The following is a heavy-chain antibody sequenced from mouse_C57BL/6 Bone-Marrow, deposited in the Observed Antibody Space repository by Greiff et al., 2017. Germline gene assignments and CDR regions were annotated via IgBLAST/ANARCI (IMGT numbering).Heavy chain of an antibody. V-gene: IGHV2-2*01. CDR1: GFSLTSYG. CDR3: ARRTETFYWYLDV. CDR2: IWSGGST. J-gene: IGHJ1*03. D-gene: IGHD4-1*01. Sequence: VMLVESGPGLVQPSQCLSITCTVSGFSLTSYGVHWVRQSPGKGLEWLGVIWSGGSTDYNAPFISSLSISKDNTQSQVFFKMNRLQADDTSIYYGARRTETFYWYLDVWGTGTTATVSS.